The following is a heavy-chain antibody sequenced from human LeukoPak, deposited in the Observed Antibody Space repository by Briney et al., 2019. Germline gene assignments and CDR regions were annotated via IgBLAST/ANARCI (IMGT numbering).Heavy chain of an antibody. Sequence: GGSLRLSCAASGFNFINTWMHWVRQAPGKGLVWVARIRNDGSGIIYADSVKGRFTISRDHSKNTLYLQMDSLRAEDTAVYYCARENGYKVFDYWGQGTLVTVSS. D-gene: IGHD5-24*01. CDR3: ARENGYKVFDY. V-gene: IGHV3-74*01. CDR1: GFNFINTW. J-gene: IGHJ4*02. CDR2: IRNDGSGI.